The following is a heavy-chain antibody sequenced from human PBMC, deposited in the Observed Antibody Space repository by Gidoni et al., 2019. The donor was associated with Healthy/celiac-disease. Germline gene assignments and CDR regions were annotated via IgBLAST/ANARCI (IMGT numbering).Heavy chain of an antibody. J-gene: IGHJ4*02. CDR2: FIPIFGTA. CDR3: AREGSGSGYYYFDY. CDR1: GGTFSSYA. V-gene: IGHV1-69*01. D-gene: IGHD3-22*01. Sequence: QVQLVQSGAEVKKPGSSVKVSCKASGGTFSSYAISWVRQAPGQGLEWKGGFIPIFGTANYAQKFQGRVTITADESTSTAYMELSSLRSEDTAVYYCAREGSGSGYYYFDYWGQGTLVTVSS.